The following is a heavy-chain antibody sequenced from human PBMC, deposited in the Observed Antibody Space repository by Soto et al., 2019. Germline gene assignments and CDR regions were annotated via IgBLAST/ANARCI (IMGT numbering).Heavy chain of an antibody. Sequence: ASVKVSCKASGYTFTSYGISWVRQAPGQGLEWMGWISAYNGNTNYAQKSQGRVTMTADTSTSTAYMELRSLRSDDTAVYYCARVAPYYYDSSGYFNYWFDPWGQGTLVTASS. CDR3: ARVAPYYYDSSGYFNYWFDP. CDR2: ISAYNGNT. D-gene: IGHD3-22*01. V-gene: IGHV1-18*01. CDR1: GYTFTSYG. J-gene: IGHJ5*02.